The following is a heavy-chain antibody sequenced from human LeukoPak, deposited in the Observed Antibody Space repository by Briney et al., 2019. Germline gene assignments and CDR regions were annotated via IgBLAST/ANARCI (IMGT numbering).Heavy chain of an antibody. CDR1: GASISSSSYY. CDR2: IYYSGST. J-gene: IGHJ6*03. V-gene: IGHV4-39*07. D-gene: IGHD2-15*01. CDR3: ARGIVVVAQLGYYYYYMDV. Sequence: SETLSLTCTVSGASISSSSYYWGWIRQPPGRGLEWIGTIYYSGSTYYKSSLKSRVTISVDTSKNQFSLKLSSVTAADTAVYYCARGIVVVAQLGYYYYYMDVWGKGTTVTISS.